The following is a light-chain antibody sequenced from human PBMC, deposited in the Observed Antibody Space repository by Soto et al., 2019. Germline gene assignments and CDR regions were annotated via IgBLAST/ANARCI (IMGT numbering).Light chain of an antibody. CDR1: QSISSW. Sequence: DIQMTQSPSTLSASVGDRVTITCRASQSISSWLAWYQQKPGKAPKLLIYDDSSLESGVPARFSGSGSGTEFTLTISSLQPDDFATYYCQQYNSYSLLTFGGGTKVEIK. CDR3: QQYNSYSLLT. V-gene: IGKV1-5*01. J-gene: IGKJ4*01. CDR2: DDS.